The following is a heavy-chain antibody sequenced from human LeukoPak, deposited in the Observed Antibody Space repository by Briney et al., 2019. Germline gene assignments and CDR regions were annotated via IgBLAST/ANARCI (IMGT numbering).Heavy chain of an antibody. J-gene: IGHJ4*02. D-gene: IGHD2-15*01. CDR3: ERLDCAADTCYNY. V-gene: IGHV4-59*08. Sequence: SETLSLTCIVSGDSISSDYWRWIGQPPGKGLEWIGNINYSGSSNYNPSLKSRVILSIDTSKNEVSLNLKSVTAADTAVYYCERLDCAADTCYNYWGQGTLVTVSS. CDR2: INYSGSS. CDR1: GDSISSDY.